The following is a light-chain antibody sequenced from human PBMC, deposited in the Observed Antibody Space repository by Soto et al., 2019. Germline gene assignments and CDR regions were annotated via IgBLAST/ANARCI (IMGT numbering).Light chain of an antibody. Sequence: EIVMTQCPATLSLSPGERATLSCRASQSVNSNLAWYQQKPGQAPRLLIYAASTRATGIPARFSGSGSGTEFTLTISSLQSEDFALYYCQQYNIWPPIFTFGPGTKVDIK. CDR3: QQYNIWPPIFT. CDR1: QSVNSN. CDR2: AAS. V-gene: IGKV3-15*01. J-gene: IGKJ3*01.